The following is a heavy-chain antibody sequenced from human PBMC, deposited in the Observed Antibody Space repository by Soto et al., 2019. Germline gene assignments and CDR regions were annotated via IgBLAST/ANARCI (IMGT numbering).Heavy chain of an antibody. Sequence: QVQLQQWGAGLLKPSETLSLTCAVYGGSFSGYYWSWIRQPPGKGLEWIGEINHSGSTNYNPSLKSRVTISVDTSKNQFSLKLRSVTAADTAVYYCARGLKRGRRGGNSPPNDAFDIWGQGTMVTVSS. V-gene: IGHV4-34*01. CDR2: INHSGST. J-gene: IGHJ3*02. CDR3: ARGLKRGRRGGNSPPNDAFDI. CDR1: GGSFSGYY. D-gene: IGHD2-21*02.